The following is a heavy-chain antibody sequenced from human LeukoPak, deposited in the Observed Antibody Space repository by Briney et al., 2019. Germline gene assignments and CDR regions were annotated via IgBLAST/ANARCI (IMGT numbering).Heavy chain of an antibody. CDR1: GFTFSSYS. D-gene: IGHD3-10*01. V-gene: IGHV3-21*01. CDR2: ISSSSSYI. CDR3: ARDRMVRGVINGMDV. Sequence: PGGSLRLSCAASGFTFSSYSMNWVRQAPGKGLEWVSSISSSSSYIYYADSVKGRFTISRDNAKNSLYLQMNSLRAEDTAVYYCARDRMVRGVINGMDVWGQGTTVTVSS. J-gene: IGHJ6*02.